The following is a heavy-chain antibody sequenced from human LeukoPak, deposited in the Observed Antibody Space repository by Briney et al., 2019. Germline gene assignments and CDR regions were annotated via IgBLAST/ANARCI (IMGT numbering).Heavy chain of an antibody. J-gene: IGHJ4*02. CDR2: IKQDGSEK. V-gene: IGHV3-7*01. D-gene: IGHD3-22*01. Sequence: GGSLRLSCAASGFTFSSYSMNWVRQAPGKGLEWVANIKQDGSEKYYVDSVKGRFTISRDNAKNSLYLQMNSLRAEDTAVYYCARGYYYDSSVFDYWGQGTLVTVSS. CDR3: ARGYYYDSSVFDY. CDR1: GFTFSSYS.